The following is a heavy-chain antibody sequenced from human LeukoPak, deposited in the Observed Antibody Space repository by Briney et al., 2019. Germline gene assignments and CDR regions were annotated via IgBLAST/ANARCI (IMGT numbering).Heavy chain of an antibody. CDR2: ILNDGSNQ. V-gene: IGHV3-33*05. CDR3: AVDGATSYFDP. J-gene: IGHJ5*02. D-gene: IGHD1-26*01. CDR1: GLTFRSYG. Sequence: GGSLRLSCAASGLTFRSYGMHWVRQAPGKGLEWVAVILNDGSNQYYADSVRGRFTISRDNSKNTLYLQMNSLRAEDTAVYYCAVDGATSYFDPWGQGTLVTVSS.